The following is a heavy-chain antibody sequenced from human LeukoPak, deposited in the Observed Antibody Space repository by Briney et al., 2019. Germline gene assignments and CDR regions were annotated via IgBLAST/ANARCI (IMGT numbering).Heavy chain of an antibody. CDR1: VYTFTISY. D-gene: IGHD1-26*01. V-gene: IGHV1-18*01. CDR2: VSAYNGKT. Sequence: GAPVTVSFKASVYTFTISYINWVRQAPGQGLEWMGWVSAYNGKTSYVQNFQGRVTMTTDSSTNTAYMDLTSLTSDDTAVYYCARGGTYYPCIDYWGQGTLVTVSS. CDR3: ARGGTYYPCIDY. J-gene: IGHJ4*02.